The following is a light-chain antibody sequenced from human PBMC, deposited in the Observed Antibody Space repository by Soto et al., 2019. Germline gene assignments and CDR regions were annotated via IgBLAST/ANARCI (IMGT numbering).Light chain of an antibody. V-gene: IGLV1-51*01. CDR1: SSNIGNNY. CDR2: DNN. CDR3: GTWDSRLSDVV. Sequence: SVLTQPPSVSAAPGQKVTISCSGSSSNIGNNYVSWYQQLPGTAPKLLIYDNNKRPSGIPDRFSGSKSGTSATLGITGLQTGDAADYYCGTWDSRLSDVVFGGGTKVT. J-gene: IGLJ2*01.